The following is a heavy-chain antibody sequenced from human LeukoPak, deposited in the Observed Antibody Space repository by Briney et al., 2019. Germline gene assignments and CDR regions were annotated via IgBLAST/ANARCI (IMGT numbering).Heavy chain of an antibody. D-gene: IGHD5-12*01. CDR1: GGSISSGGYY. V-gene: IGHV4-61*02. J-gene: IGHJ4*02. Sequence: SQTLSLTCTVSGGSISSGGYYWSWIRQHPGKGLEWIGRVYPSGTTHYNPSLQGRVTLSVDTSKNQFSLKLSSLTAADTAVYYCARDAGGYEDYWGQGTLVTVSS. CDR3: ARDAGGYEDY. CDR2: VYPSGTT.